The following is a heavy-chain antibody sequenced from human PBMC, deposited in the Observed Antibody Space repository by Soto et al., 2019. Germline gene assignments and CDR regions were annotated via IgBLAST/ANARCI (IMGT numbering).Heavy chain of an antibody. J-gene: IGHJ3*02. CDR2: ILYSGRT. Sequence: QVQLQESGPGLLKPSATLSLTCTVSGGSVSSGSYYWTWIRQAPGKRLECIGYILYSGRTTYNPFLNSRVTLSLDTSSNVLALELTSVTAADTAVYYCARDGEGAKAGPFNIWGQGTMVTVS. CDR3: ARDGEGAKAGPFNI. V-gene: IGHV4-61*03. D-gene: IGHD6-19*01. CDR1: GGSVSSGSYY.